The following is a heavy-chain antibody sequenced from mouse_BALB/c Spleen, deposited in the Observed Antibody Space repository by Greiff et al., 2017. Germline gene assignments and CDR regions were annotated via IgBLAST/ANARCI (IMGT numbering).Heavy chain of an antibody. D-gene: IGHD2-1*01. CDR1: GYSITSDYA. Sequence: EVHLVESGPGLVKPSQSLSLTCTVTGYSITSDYAWNWIRQFPGNKLEWMGYISYSGSTSYNPSLKSRISITRDTSKNQFFLQLNSVTTEDTATYYCARERNYGNYYFDYWGQGTTLTVSS. V-gene: IGHV3-2*02. CDR3: ARERNYGNYYFDY. J-gene: IGHJ2*01. CDR2: ISYSGST.